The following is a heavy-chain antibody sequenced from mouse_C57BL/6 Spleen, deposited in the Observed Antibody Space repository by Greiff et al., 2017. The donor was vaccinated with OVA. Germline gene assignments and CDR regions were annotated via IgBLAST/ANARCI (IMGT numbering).Heavy chain of an antibody. Sequence: EVKLQESGPGLVKPSQSLSLTCSVTGYSITSGYYWNWIRQFPGNKLEWMGYISYDGSNNYNPSLKNRISITRDTSKNQFFLKLNSVTTEDTATYYCARDSLLIYYDYQSVFKFAYWGQGTLVTVSA. CDR2: ISYDGSN. CDR1: GYSITSGYY. CDR3: ARDSLLIYYDYQSVFKFAY. V-gene: IGHV3-6*01. J-gene: IGHJ3*01. D-gene: IGHD2-4*01.